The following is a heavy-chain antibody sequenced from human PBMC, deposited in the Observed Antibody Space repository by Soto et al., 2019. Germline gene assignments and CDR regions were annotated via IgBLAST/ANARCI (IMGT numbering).Heavy chain of an antibody. D-gene: IGHD3-10*01. CDR1: GFTFSSYA. J-gene: IGHJ4*02. V-gene: IGHV3-30*04. Sequence: QVQLVESGGGVVQPGRSLRLSCAASGFTFSSYAMHWVRQAPGKGLEWVAVISYDGSNKYYADSVKGRFTISRDNSKNTLYLQMNSLRVEDTAVYYCAKEVYGSGSLGLDYWGQGTLVTVSS. CDR2: ISYDGSNK. CDR3: AKEVYGSGSLGLDY.